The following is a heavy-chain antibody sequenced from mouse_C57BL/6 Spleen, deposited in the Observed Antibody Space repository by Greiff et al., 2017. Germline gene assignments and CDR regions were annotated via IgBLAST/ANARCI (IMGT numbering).Heavy chain of an antibody. CDR2: FYPGSGSI. D-gene: IGHD1-1*01. CDR3: ARLEPYGMGYGYFEG. J-gene: IGHJ1*03. Sequence: VQLQESGAELVKPGASVKLSCKASGYTFTEYTIHWVKQRSGQGLEWIGWFYPGSGSIKYNEKFKDKATLTADKSSSTVYMELSRLPSEDSAVYFCARLEPYGMGYGYFEGWGTGTTVTVSS. CDR1: GYTFTEYT. V-gene: IGHV1-62-2*01.